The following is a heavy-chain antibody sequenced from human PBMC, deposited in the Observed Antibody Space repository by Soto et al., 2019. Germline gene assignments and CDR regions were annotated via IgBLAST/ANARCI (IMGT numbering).Heavy chain of an antibody. D-gene: IGHD3-10*01. J-gene: IGHJ5*02. CDR3: AREIWFGELYNWFDP. CDR2: IYYSGST. Sequence: SETLSLTCAVYGGSFSSYYWSWIRQPPGKGLEWIGYIYYSGSTNYNPSLKSRVTISVDTSKNQFSLKLSSVTAADTAVYYRAREIWFGELYNWFDPWGQGTLVTVSS. V-gene: IGHV4-59*01. CDR1: GGSFSSYY.